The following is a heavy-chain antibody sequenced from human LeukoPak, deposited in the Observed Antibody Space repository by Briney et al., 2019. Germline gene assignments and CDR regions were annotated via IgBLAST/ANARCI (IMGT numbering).Heavy chain of an antibody. Sequence: PSETLSLTCAVYGGSFSGYYWSWIRQPPGKGLEWIGEINHSGSTNYNPSLKSRVTISVDTSKNQFSLKLSSVTAADTAVYYCANRSGGDVDYWGQGTLVTVSS. J-gene: IGHJ4*02. CDR1: GGSFSGYY. D-gene: IGHD3-16*01. CDR2: INHSGST. CDR3: ANRSGGDVDY. V-gene: IGHV4-34*01.